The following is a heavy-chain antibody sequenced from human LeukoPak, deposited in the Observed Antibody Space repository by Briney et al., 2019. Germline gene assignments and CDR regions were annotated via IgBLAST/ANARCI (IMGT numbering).Heavy chain of an antibody. CDR1: GGTFSSYA. J-gene: IGHJ2*01. Sequence: SVKVSCKASGGTFSSYAISWVRQAPGQGLEWMGRIIPIFGTANYAQKFQGRVTITTDESTSTAYMELSSLRSEYTAVYYCARDLTKYWYFDLWGRGTLVTVSS. CDR2: IIPIFGTA. D-gene: IGHD1-14*01. V-gene: IGHV1-69*05. CDR3: ARDLTKYWYFDL.